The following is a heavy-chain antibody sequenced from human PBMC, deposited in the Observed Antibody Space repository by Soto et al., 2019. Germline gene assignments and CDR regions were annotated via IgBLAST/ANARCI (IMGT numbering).Heavy chain of an antibody. J-gene: IGHJ6*03. D-gene: IGHD2-15*01. V-gene: IGHV3-30*18. Sequence: PGGSLRLSCAASGFTFSSYGMHWVRQAPGKGLEWVAVISYDGSSKYYADSVKGRFTISRDNSKNTLYLQMNSLRAEDTAVYYCAKDRSSLTYYYYYMDVWGKGTTVTVSS. CDR1: GFTFSSYG. CDR3: AKDRSSLTYYYYYMDV. CDR2: ISYDGSSK.